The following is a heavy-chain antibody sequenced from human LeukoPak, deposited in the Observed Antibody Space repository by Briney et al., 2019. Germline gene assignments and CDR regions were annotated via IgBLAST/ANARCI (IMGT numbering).Heavy chain of an antibody. CDR1: GFTFSSYA. CDR2: ISYDGSNK. Sequence: GRSLRLSCAASGFTFSSYAMHWVRQAPGKGLEWVAVISYDGSNKYYADSAKGRFTISRDNSKNTLYLQMNSLRAEDTAVYYCARGLGATVRLDYWGQGTLVTVSS. J-gene: IGHJ4*02. CDR3: ARGLGATVRLDY. D-gene: IGHD1-26*01. V-gene: IGHV3-30-3*01.